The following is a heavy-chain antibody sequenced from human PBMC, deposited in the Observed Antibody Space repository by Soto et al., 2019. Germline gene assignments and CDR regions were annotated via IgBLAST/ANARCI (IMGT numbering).Heavy chain of an antibody. CDR1: GYTFTSYD. J-gene: IGHJ6*02. Sequence: ASVKVSCKASGYTFTSYDINWVRQATGQGLEWMGWMNPNSGNTGYAQKFQGRVTMTRNTSISTAYMELSSLRSEDTAVYYCARGVHIVVVTDYYYYGMDVWGQGTTVTVS. CDR2: MNPNSGNT. CDR3: ARGVHIVVVTDYYYYGMDV. D-gene: IGHD2-21*02. V-gene: IGHV1-8*01.